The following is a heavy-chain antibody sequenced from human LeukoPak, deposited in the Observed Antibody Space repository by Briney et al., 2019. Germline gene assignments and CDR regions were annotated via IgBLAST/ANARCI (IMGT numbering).Heavy chain of an antibody. CDR1: GFTVSSNY. CDR2: ISGSGGST. D-gene: IGHD3-10*01. J-gene: IGHJ3*02. V-gene: IGHV3-23*01. CDR3: AKDRGDYYPWGAFDI. Sequence: GGSLRLSCAASGFTVSSNYMSWVRQAPGKGLEWVSAISGSGGSTYYADSVKGRLTISRDNSKNTLYLQMNSLRAEDTAVYYCAKDRGDYYPWGAFDIWGQGTMVTVSS.